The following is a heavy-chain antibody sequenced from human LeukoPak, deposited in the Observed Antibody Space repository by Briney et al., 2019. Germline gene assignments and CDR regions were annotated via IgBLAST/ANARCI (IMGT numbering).Heavy chain of an antibody. D-gene: IGHD3-16*01. V-gene: IGHV3-23*01. CDR1: GFTVSSDA. CDR3: AKASWVSTADAVL. Sequence: GGSLRLSIVAAGFTVSSDAMSWVRETPARGMEWVSSLRGNGDAFYADSVKGRFTLSRDESRNTVYLQLNKLKVEDTAIYYCAKASWVSTADAVLWGQGTVVTVSS. J-gene: IGHJ4*02. CDR2: LRGNGDA.